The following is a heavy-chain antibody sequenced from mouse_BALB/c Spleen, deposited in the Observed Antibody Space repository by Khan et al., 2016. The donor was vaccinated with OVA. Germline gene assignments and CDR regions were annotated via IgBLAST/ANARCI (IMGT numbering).Heavy chain of an antibody. CDR1: GFSLTSYG. V-gene: IGHV2-9*02. CDR2: IWAGGST. J-gene: IGHJ4*01. Sequence: QVQLKESGPGLVAPSQNLSITCTVSGFSLTSYGVHWVRQPPGKGLDWLGVIWAGGSTSYNSALMSRLSISKDNSKSHVFLEMSSLQTDETAMYYCAIEPPIYYYGYRTMDNWGQGTSVTVSS. CDR3: AIEPPIYYYGYRTMDN. D-gene: IGHD1-2*01.